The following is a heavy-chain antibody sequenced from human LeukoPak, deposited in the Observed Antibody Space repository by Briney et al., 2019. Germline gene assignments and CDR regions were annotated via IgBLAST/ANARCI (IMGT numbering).Heavy chain of an antibody. CDR3: AKGGPEASAGLSWFDP. V-gene: IGHV4-59*01. Sequence: SETLSLTCTVSGGSIGNYYWHWMRQPPGKGLEWIGHTFYSGNAKYNPSLESRVTISVDRSKNQISLNLNSVTAADTAVYYCAKGGPEASAGLSWFDPWGQGTLVTVSS. D-gene: IGHD1-14*01. CDR2: TFYSGNA. J-gene: IGHJ5*02. CDR1: GGSIGNYY.